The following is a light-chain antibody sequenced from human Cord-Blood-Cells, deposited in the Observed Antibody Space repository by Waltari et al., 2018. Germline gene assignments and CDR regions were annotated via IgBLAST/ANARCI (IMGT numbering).Light chain of an antibody. CDR3: CSYAGSSTWV. CDR1: SSDVASYNL. Sequence: QSALTQPASVSGSPGQSITISCTGTSSDVASYNLVSWYQQHPGKAPKLMIYEGSKRPSGVSNHFSGSKSGNTASLTISGLQAEDEADYYCCSYAGSSTWVFGGGTKLTVL. J-gene: IGLJ3*02. V-gene: IGLV2-23*01. CDR2: EGS.